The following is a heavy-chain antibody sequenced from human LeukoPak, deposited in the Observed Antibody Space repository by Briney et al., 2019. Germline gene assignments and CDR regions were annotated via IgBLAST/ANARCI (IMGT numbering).Heavy chain of an antibody. CDR1: GGSISSSSYY. CDR2: IYYSGST. CDR3: ARSGNYALYYFDY. Sequence: SETLSLTCTVSGGSISSSSYYWGWIRQPPGKGLEWIGSIYYSGSTYYNPSLKSRVTISVDTSKNQFSLKLSSVTAADTAVYYCARSGNYALYYFDYWGQGTLVTASS. V-gene: IGHV4-39*01. D-gene: IGHD4-4*01. J-gene: IGHJ4*02.